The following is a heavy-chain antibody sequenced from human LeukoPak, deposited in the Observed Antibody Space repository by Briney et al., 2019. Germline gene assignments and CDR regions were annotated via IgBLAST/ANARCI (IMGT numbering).Heavy chain of an antibody. V-gene: IGHV4-4*07. D-gene: IGHD3-22*01. CDR1: GGSISSYY. Sequence: SETLSLTCTVSGGSISSYYWSWIRQPAGKGLEWIGRIYTSGSTNYNPSLKSRVTMSVDTSKNQFSLKLSSVTAADTAVYYCARSATYYYDSSGYYTVDHFDYWGQGTLVTVSS. CDR3: ARSATYYYDSSGYYTVDHFDY. J-gene: IGHJ4*02. CDR2: IYTSGST.